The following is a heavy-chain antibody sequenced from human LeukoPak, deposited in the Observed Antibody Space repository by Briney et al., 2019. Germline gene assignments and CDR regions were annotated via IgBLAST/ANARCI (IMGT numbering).Heavy chain of an antibody. CDR1: GGTFSSYA. J-gene: IGHJ4*02. Sequence: SVKVSCKASGGTFSSYAISWVRQAPGQGFEWMGRIIPILGIANYAQKFQGRVTITADKSTSTAYMELSSLRSEDTAVYYCARGFMVRGVIEYWGQGTLVTVSS. V-gene: IGHV1-69*04. CDR2: IIPILGIA. CDR3: ARGFMVRGVIEY. D-gene: IGHD3-10*01.